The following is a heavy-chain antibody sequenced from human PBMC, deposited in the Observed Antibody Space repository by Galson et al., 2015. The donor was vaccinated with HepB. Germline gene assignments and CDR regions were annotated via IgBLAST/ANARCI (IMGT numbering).Heavy chain of an antibody. V-gene: IGHV3-23*01. CDR3: AKDHSGNSYWYFDL. CDR1: GFTFSNYA. J-gene: IGHJ2*01. Sequence: SLRLSCAASGFTFSNYAMSWVRQAPGKGLEWVSTISGSGGSTYYADSVKGRFTISRDNSKNTLYLQMSSLRAEDTAVYYCAKDHSGNSYWYFDLWGRGTLVTVSS. CDR2: ISGSGGST. D-gene: IGHD4-23*01.